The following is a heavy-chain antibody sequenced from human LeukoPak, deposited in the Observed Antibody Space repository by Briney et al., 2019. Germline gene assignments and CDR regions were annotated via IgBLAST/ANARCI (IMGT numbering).Heavy chain of an antibody. CDR1: GGSFSGYY. V-gene: IGHV4-34*01. J-gene: IGHJ4*02. Sequence: ETLSLTCAVYGGSFSGYYWSWIRQPPGKGLEWIGEINHSGSTNYNPSLKSRVTISVDTSKNQFSLKLSSVTAADTAVYYCARALWNPLRRLDYWGQGTLVTVSS. D-gene: IGHD1-1*01. CDR3: ARALWNPLRRLDY. CDR2: INHSGST.